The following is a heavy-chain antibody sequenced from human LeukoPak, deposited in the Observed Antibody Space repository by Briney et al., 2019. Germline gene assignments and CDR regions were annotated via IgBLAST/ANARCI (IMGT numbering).Heavy chain of an antibody. CDR2: MNPNSGNT. J-gene: IGHJ5*02. Sequence: ASVKVSCKASGYTFTSYDINWVRQATGQGLEWMGWMNPNSGNTGYAQKFQGRVTITRNTSISTAYMELSSLRSEDTAVYYCTTLYLRSWFDPWGQGTLVTVSS. CDR3: TTLYLRSWFDP. V-gene: IGHV1-8*03. CDR1: GYTFTSYD. D-gene: IGHD2-2*02.